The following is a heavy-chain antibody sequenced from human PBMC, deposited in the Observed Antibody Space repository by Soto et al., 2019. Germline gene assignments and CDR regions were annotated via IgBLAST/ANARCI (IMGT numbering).Heavy chain of an antibody. CDR2: IYTSGST. J-gene: IGHJ3*02. CDR1: GGSISSYY. Sequence: PSETLSLTCTVSGGSISSYYWSWIRQPAGKGLEWIGRIYTSGSTNYNPSLKSRVTMSVDTSKNQFSLKLSSVTAADTAVYYCARDRXYCTNGVCYTGGDAFDIWGQGTMVTVSS. D-gene: IGHD2-8*01. V-gene: IGHV4-4*07. CDR3: ARDRXYCTNGVCYTGGDAFDI.